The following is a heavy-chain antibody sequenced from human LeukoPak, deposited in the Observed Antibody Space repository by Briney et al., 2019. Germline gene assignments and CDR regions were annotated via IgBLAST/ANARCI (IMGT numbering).Heavy chain of an antibody. CDR3: ASKQGDH. V-gene: IGHV3-7*01. Sequence: GGSLRPSCAASGFTFSSYWMIWVRQAPGKGLEWVANINQDGSARYSVDSVKGRFTISRDNAKNSLYLQMNSLRAEDTAVYYCASKQGDHWGQGTLVTVSS. CDR1: GFTFSSYW. CDR2: INQDGSAR. J-gene: IGHJ5*02.